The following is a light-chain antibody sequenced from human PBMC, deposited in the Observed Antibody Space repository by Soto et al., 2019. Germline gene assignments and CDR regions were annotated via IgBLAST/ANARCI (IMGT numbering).Light chain of an antibody. CDR2: KAS. Sequence: DIQMTQSPSTLSASVGDRVTITCRASQTISSWLAWYQQKPGKAPKLLIYKASTLKSGVPSRFSGSGSGTDFTLTINNLQAEDFATYYCQQLNSYPRTFGQGTKVDIK. V-gene: IGKV1-5*03. CDR3: QQLNSYPRT. CDR1: QTISSW. J-gene: IGKJ1*01.